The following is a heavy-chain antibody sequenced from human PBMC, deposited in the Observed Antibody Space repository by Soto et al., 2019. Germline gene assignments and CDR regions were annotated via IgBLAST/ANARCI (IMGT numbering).Heavy chain of an antibody. J-gene: IGHJ6*02. CDR2: IFYSGST. CDR3: ARDIMGTNYSYSGTDV. V-gene: IGHV4-59*01. CDR1: GGSISNYY. D-gene: IGHD2-8*01. Sequence: PSETLSLTCTVSGGSISNYYWSWIRQPPGRGLEWIGHIFYSGSTNYNPALKSRVTISVDTSKSQFSLKLSSVTAADTAVYYCARDIMGTNYSYSGTDVWGQGNTLT.